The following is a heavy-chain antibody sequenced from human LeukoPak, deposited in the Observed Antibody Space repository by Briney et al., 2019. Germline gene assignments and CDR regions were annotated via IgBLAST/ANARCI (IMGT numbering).Heavy chain of an antibody. J-gene: IGHJ4*02. CDR2: IYHSGST. D-gene: IGHD3-22*01. Sequence: SETLSLTCTVSGYSISSGYYWGWIRQPPGKGLEWIGSIYHSGSTYYNPSLKSRVTISVDTSKNQFSLKLSSVTAADTAVYYCARAFRYYDPFDYWGQGTLVTVSS. V-gene: IGHV4-38-2*02. CDR1: GYSISSGYY. CDR3: ARAFRYYDPFDY.